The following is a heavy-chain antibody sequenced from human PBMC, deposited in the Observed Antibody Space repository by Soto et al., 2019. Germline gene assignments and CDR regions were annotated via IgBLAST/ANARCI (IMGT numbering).Heavy chain of an antibody. CDR2: INPSGGST. D-gene: IGHD3-10*01. Sequence: QVQLVQSGAEVKKPGASVKVSRKASGYTFTSYYMHWVRQAPGQGLEWMGIINPSGGSTSYAQKFQGRVTMTRDTSTSTVYMELSSLRSEDTAVYYCARFHPVYGHDYWGQGTLVTVSS. CDR1: GYTFTSYY. J-gene: IGHJ4*02. V-gene: IGHV1-46*01. CDR3: ARFHPVYGHDY.